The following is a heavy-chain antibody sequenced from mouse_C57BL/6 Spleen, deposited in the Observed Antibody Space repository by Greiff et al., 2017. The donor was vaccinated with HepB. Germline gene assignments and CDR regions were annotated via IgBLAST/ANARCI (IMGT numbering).Heavy chain of an antibody. D-gene: IGHD1-1*01. Sequence: QVQLQQSGAELVRPGTSVKLSCKASGYTFTSYWMHWVKQRPGQGLEWIGVIDPSDSYTNYNQKFKGKATLTVDTSSSTAYMQLSSLTSEDSAVYYCARRGENGSSPAWFAYWGQGTLVTVSA. CDR2: IDPSDSYT. CDR3: ARRGENGSSPAWFAY. CDR1: GYTFTSYW. V-gene: IGHV1-59*01. J-gene: IGHJ3*01.